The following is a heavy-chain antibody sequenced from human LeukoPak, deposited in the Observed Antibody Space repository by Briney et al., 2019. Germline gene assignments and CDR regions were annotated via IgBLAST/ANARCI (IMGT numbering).Heavy chain of an antibody. CDR1: GYTFTGYY. V-gene: IGHV1-2*04. D-gene: IGHD6-13*01. CDR2: INPNSGGT. Sequence: ASVKVSCKASGYTFTGYYMHWVRQAPGQGLERMGWINPNSGGTNYAQKFQGWVTMTRDTSISTAYMELSRLRSDDTAVYYCARSQARAAAGYALGYWGQGTLVTVSS. CDR3: ARSQARAAAGYALGY. J-gene: IGHJ4*02.